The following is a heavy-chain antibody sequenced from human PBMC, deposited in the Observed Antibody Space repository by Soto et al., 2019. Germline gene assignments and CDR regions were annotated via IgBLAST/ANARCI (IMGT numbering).Heavy chain of an antibody. CDR2: ISAGNGNT. CDR3: ERDNNCTPMDY. D-gene: IGHD1-20*01. V-gene: IGHV1-3*05. J-gene: IGHJ6*02. Sequence: QVQLVQSGAEEKKPGASVKVSCKASGYTFTSYAMHWVRQAPGQRLEWMGWISAGNGNTKYPQKFQGRVTITRDTYARTTYMELSSLRFEDTAVYYYERDNNCTPMDYWGQGTTVTVSS. CDR1: GYTFTSYA.